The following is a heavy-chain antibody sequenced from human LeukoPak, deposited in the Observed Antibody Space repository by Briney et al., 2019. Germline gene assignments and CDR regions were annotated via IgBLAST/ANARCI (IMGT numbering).Heavy chain of an antibody. V-gene: IGHV1-3*01. D-gene: IGHD6-19*01. CDR2: IDADNGDT. CDR1: GYTFRAYA. J-gene: IGHJ4*02. Sequence: GASVKVSCKASGYTFRAYAIHRVRQAPGQRFEWMGWIDADNGDTRYSQRFQGRVTITRDTSASTVYMELSSLRSEDTAVYYCARGSTSDWLLDHWGQETLVTISS. CDR3: ARGSTSDWLLDH.